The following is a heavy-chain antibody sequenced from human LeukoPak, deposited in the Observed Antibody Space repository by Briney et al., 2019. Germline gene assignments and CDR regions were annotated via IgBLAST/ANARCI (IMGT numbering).Heavy chain of an antibody. CDR2: VYSENT. Sequence: SETLSLTCTVSGDSLSSSSFFWGWIRQPPGKGLEWLGAVYSENTYYNPSLKSRVTISVDTSKNQFSLKLSSVTAADTAVYYCATQDPPYGDYAADYWGQGTLVTVSS. J-gene: IGHJ4*02. CDR1: GDSLSSSSFF. D-gene: IGHD4-17*01. V-gene: IGHV4-39*01. CDR3: ATQDPPYGDYAADY.